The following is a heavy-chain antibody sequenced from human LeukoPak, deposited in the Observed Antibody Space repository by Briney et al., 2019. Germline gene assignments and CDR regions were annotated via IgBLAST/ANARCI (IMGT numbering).Heavy chain of an antibody. CDR1: GFTFSSYS. CDR2: ISSSGSYI. D-gene: IGHD2/OR15-2a*01. V-gene: IGHV3-21*01. CDR3: ARGLEYGDAFDI. Sequence: GGSLRLSCAASGFTFSSYSMNWVRQAPGKGLEWVSSISSSGSYIYYADSLKGRFTISRDNAKNSLYLQMNSLRAEDTAVYYCARGLEYGDAFDIWGQGTIVTVSS. J-gene: IGHJ3*02.